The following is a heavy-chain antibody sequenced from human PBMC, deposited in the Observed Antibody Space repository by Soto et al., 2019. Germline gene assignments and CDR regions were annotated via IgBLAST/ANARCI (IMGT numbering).Heavy chain of an antibody. Sequence: QVQLQESGPGLVKPSQTLSLTCTVSGDSVSGGDSYWSWIRQPPGKALEWIGYTSFSGYTSYTPSIKSRLTISVDMSKSQFSLRLTSVTAADTAIYYCVRGGNPYHYATSGPGTFDKWGQGTLVSVSS. CDR3: VRGGNPYHYATSGPGTFDK. CDR1: GDSVSGGDSY. J-gene: IGHJ4*02. V-gene: IGHV4-30-4*01. CDR2: TSFSGYT. D-gene: IGHD3-22*01.